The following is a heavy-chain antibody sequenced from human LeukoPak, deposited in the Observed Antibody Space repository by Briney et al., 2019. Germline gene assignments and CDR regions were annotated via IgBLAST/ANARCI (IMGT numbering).Heavy chain of an antibody. CDR3: AKDSLTTVVTYFDY. CDR2: ISGSGGST. Sequence: GGSLRLSCAASGFTFSSYAMSWVRQAPGKGLEWVSGISGSGGSTYYADSVKGRFTISRDNSRNTLYLQMNSLRAEDTAVYYCAKDSLTTVVTYFDYWGQGTLVTVSS. D-gene: IGHD4-23*01. V-gene: IGHV3-23*01. J-gene: IGHJ4*02. CDR1: GFTFSSYA.